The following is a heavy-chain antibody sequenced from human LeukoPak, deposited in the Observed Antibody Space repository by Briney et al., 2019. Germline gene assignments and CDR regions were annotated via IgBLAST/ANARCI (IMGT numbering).Heavy chain of an antibody. Sequence: SETLSLTCAVYGGSFSGYYWSWIRQPPGKGLEWIGEINHSGSTNYNPSLKSRVTISVDTSKNQFSLKLSSVTAADTAVYYCARNKWIAAAADYWGQGTRVTVSS. D-gene: IGHD6-13*01. CDR2: INHSGST. V-gene: IGHV4-34*01. CDR1: GGSFSGYY. J-gene: IGHJ4*02. CDR3: ARNKWIAAAADY.